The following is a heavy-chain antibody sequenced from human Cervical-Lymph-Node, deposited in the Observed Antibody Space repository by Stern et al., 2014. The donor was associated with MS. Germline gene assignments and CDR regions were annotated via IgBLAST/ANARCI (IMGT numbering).Heavy chain of an antibody. Sequence: QVQLVESGAEVKKPGASVKVSCKTSGYTFSSHGISWVRQAPGQGLEWMGWISTYNGNANYAQKLHGRVTVTTDTSTTTVYMELRSLRSDDTAVYYCAREAYTSGSDYWGQGTLVTVSS. CDR3: AREAYTSGSDY. V-gene: IGHV1-18*01. J-gene: IGHJ4*02. CDR2: ISTYNGNA. CDR1: GYTFSSHG. D-gene: IGHD6-19*01.